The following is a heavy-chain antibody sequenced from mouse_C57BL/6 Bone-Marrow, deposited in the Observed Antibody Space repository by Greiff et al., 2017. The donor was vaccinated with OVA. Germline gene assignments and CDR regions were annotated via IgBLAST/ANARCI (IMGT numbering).Heavy chain of an antibody. CDR3: TTWDTTVVGGFDY. CDR2: IDPENGDT. CDR1: GFNIKDDY. V-gene: IGHV14-4*01. J-gene: IGHJ2*01. D-gene: IGHD1-1*01. Sequence: VQLQQSGAELVRPGASVKLSCTASGFNIKDDYMHWVKQRPEQGLEWIGWIDPENGDTEYASKFQGKATITADTSSNTAYLQLSSLTSKDTAVYYCTTWDTTVVGGFDYWGQGTTLTVSS.